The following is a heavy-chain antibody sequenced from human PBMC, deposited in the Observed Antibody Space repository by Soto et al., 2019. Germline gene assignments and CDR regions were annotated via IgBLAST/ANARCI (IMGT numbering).Heavy chain of an antibody. D-gene: IGHD3-3*01. V-gene: IGHV1-18*04. CDR1: RYTFSNYG. CDR2: ISAHNGNT. CDR3: ARHLTEWLSGGGAFVI. Sequence: GASVKVSCKPSRYTFSNYGISWVRQAPGQGLQWTGWISAHNGNTNYAQKLQGRVTMTNAPPTSIVDMKPKSLRSSDTAVYYCARHLTEWLSGGGAFVIRGQATMVTLTS. J-gene: IGHJ3*02.